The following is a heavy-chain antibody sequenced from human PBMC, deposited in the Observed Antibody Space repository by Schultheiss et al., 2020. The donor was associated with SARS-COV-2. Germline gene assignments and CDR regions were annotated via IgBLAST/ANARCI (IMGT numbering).Heavy chain of an antibody. V-gene: IGHV3-48*03. CDR3: ARDSSEEYYYDSSGDYYFDY. Sequence: GESLKISCAASGFTFSSYEMNWVRQAPGKGLEWVSYISSSGSTIYYADSVKGRFTISRDNAKNSLYLQMNSLRAEDTAVYYCARDSSEEYYYDSSGDYYFDYWGQGTLVTVSS. D-gene: IGHD3-22*01. CDR1: GFTFSSYE. CDR2: ISSSGSTI. J-gene: IGHJ4*02.